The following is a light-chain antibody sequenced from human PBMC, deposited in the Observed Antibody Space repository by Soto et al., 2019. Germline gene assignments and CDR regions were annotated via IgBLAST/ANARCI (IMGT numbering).Light chain of an antibody. V-gene: IGKV1-9*01. Sequence: DIQVTQSPSFLSGSVGDRITITCRASQGISTYLAWYQRRPGKAPKLLIYTASTLQSGVPSRFGGSGSGTEFTLTISSLQPEDFATYYCQQVDTFPVTFGGGTKVDI. CDR1: QGISTY. CDR3: QQVDTFPVT. CDR2: TAS. J-gene: IGKJ4*01.